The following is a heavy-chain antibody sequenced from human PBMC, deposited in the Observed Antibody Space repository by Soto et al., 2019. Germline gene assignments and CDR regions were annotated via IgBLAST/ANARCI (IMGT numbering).Heavy chain of an antibody. D-gene: IGHD2-2*01. J-gene: IGHJ6*02. CDR2: INGGNGNT. CDR1: GYTFTTYA. CDR3: ARRSTLGYCISSTCDQDYYGLDV. Sequence: GASVKVSCKASGYTFTTYAIHWVRQAPGQRLEWMGWINGGNGNTKYSQNFQGRVTITRDTSASTAYMELSSLRSEDTAVYYCARRSTLGYCISSTCDQDYYGLDVWGQGTTVTVSS. V-gene: IGHV1-3*01.